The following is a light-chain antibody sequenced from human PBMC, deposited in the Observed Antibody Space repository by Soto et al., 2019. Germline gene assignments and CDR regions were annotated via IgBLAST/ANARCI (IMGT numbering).Light chain of an antibody. Sequence: DIQMTQSPSTLSASVGDRVSITCRASQSINSWLAWYQQKPGKAPKLLIYKASSLDSGVPSRFSGSGSGTEFTLTISSLQPDDFATYYCQQYNSYSRTFGQGTRVEIK. CDR1: QSINSW. CDR3: QQYNSYSRT. CDR2: KAS. J-gene: IGKJ1*01. V-gene: IGKV1-5*03.